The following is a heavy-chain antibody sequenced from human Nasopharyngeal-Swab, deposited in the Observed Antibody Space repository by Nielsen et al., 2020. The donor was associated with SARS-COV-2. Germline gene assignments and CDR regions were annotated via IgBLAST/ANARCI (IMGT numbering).Heavy chain of an antibody. V-gene: IGHV3-7*01. CDR2: IKQDGSEK. CDR3: ARMNYYFYYGMDV. J-gene: IGHJ6*02. Sequence: GGSLRLSCAASGFTFSSYWMSWVRQAPGKGLEWVANIKQDGSEKYYVDSVKGRFTISRDNAKNSLYLQMSSLRAEDTAVYYCARMNYYFYYGMDVWGQGTTVTVSS. CDR1: GFTFSSYW.